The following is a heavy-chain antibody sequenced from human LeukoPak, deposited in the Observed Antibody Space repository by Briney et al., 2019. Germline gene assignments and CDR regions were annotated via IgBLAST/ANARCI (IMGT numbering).Heavy chain of an antibody. CDR3: ARDNRGYRDYYYYGMDV. CDR2: IYPTGGT. Sequence: PSETLSLTCTVSGXSISSYYGSWIRQPAGKGLEWIGRIYPTGGTNYNPSLKRRVAMSVERSSNQFSLRLSSVTAADTAIYYCARDNRGYRDYYYYGMDVWGQGTTVTVSS. J-gene: IGHJ6*02. CDR1: GXSISSYY. D-gene: IGHD5-18*01. V-gene: IGHV4-4*07.